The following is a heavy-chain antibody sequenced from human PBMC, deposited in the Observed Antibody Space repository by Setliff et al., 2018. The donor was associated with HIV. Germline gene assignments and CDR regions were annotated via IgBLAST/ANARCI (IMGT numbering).Heavy chain of an antibody. CDR1: GGSISSSSYY. Sequence: SETLSLTCTVSGGSISSSSYYWGWIRQPPGKGLEWIGSIYYSGSTYYNPSLKSRVTISVGTSKNQFSLKLSSVTAADTAVYYCARVEGATPDAFDIWGQGTMVTVSS. CDR2: IYYSGST. J-gene: IGHJ3*02. D-gene: IGHD1-26*01. V-gene: IGHV4-39*07. CDR3: ARVEGATPDAFDI.